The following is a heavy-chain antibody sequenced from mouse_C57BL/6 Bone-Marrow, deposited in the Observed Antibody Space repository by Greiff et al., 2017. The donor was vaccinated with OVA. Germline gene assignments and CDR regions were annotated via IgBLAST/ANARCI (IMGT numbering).Heavy chain of an antibody. J-gene: IGHJ2*01. D-gene: IGHD3-1*01. CDR3: ARERTRDVFDY. CDR1: GYTFTSYW. V-gene: IGHV1-52*01. CDR2: IDPSDSET. Sequence: QVQLQQPGAELVRPGSSVKLSCKASGYTFTSYWMHWVKQRPIQGLEWIGNIDPSDSETHYNQKFKNKATLTVDKSSSTAYMQLSSLTSEDSAVYYCARERTRDVFDYWGQGTTLTVSS.